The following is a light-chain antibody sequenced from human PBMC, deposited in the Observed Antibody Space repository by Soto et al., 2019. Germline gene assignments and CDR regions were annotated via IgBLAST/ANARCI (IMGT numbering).Light chain of an antibody. CDR3: CSYAGSYKGYV. V-gene: IGLV2-11*01. CDR1: SSDVGGYNY. CDR2: DVS. Sequence: QSALTQPRSVSGSPGQSVTISCTGTSSDVGGYNYVSWYQQHPGKAPKLMIYDVSKRPSGVPDRFSGSKSGNTASLPISGLQDEDEADYYCCSYAGSYKGYVFGTGTKLTVL. J-gene: IGLJ1*01.